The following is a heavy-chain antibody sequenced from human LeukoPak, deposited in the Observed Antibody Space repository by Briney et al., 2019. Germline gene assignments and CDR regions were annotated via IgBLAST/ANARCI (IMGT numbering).Heavy chain of an antibody. CDR2: ISSSGSTI. Sequence: GGSLRLSCAASGFTFSSYEMNWVRQAPGKGLEWVSYISSSGSTIYYADSVKGRFTISRDNSKNTLYLQMDSLRAEDMAVYYCARWSSGYSSSPVGMDVWGQGATVTVSS. J-gene: IGHJ6*02. CDR3: ARWSSGYSSSPVGMDV. D-gene: IGHD6-6*01. CDR1: GFTFSSYE. V-gene: IGHV3-48*03.